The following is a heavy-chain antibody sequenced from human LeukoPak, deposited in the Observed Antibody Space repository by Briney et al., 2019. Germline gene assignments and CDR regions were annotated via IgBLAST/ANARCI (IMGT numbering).Heavy chain of an antibody. D-gene: IGHD2-21*02. J-gene: IGHJ4*02. CDR3: ARGGFYCGGDCYVDY. CDR2: INHSGST. CDR1: GGSFSPYY. Sequence: SETLSLTCAVYGGSFSPYYWSWIRQPPGKGLEWIGEINHSGSTNYNPSLKSRVTISVDTSKNPFSLRLSSVTAADTAVYYCARGGFYCGGDCYVDYWGQGTLVTVPS. V-gene: IGHV4-34*01.